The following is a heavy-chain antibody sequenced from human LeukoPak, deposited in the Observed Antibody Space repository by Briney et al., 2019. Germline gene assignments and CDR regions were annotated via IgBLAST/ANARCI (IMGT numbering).Heavy chain of an antibody. D-gene: IGHD2-2*01. J-gene: IGHJ4*02. Sequence: PGGSLRLSCAASGFTFSNYAMSWVRQAPGKGLEWVSAFSGSGGSTYYADSVKGRFTISRDNSKNTLYLQMNSLRAEDTAVYYCAKEFGRYCSSTSCYAGGFDYWGQGTLVTVSS. CDR2: FSGSGGST. V-gene: IGHV3-23*01. CDR1: GFTFSNYA. CDR3: AKEFGRYCSSTSCYAGGFDY.